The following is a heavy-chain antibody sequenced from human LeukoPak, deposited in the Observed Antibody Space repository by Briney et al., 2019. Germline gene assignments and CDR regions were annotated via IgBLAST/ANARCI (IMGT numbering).Heavy chain of an antibody. V-gene: IGHV4-39*01. CDR3: ARLQGIRFRQFDY. D-gene: IGHD3-3*02. Sequence: PSETLSLTCTVSGGSISSSSYYWGWIRQPPGKGLEWIGSIYYSGSTYYNPSLKSRVTISVDTSKYQFSLKLSSVTAADTAVYYCARLQGIRFRQFDYWGQGTLVTVSS. CDR1: GGSISSSSYY. CDR2: IYYSGST. J-gene: IGHJ4*02.